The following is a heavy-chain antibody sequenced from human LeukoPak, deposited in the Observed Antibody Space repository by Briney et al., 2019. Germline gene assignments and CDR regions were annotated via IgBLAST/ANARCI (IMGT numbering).Heavy chain of an antibody. CDR3: ARFMVRGVIITRYYYYYMDV. J-gene: IGHJ6*03. D-gene: IGHD3-10*01. V-gene: IGHV1-8*01. Sequence: ASVKVSCKASGYTFTSYDINWVRQATGQGLEWMGWMNPNSGNTGYARKFQGRVTMTRNTSISTAYMELSSLRSEDTAVYYCARFMVRGVIITRYYYYYMDVWGKGTTVTVSS. CDR2: MNPNSGNT. CDR1: GYTFTSYD.